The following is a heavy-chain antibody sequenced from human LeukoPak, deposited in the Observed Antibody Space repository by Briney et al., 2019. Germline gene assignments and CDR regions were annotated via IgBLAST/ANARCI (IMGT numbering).Heavy chain of an antibody. CDR2: IWSDGSNK. Sequence: GGSLRLSCAASGFTFSSYDMHWVRQAPGKGLEWVAFIWSDGSNKYYADSVKGRFTISRDNSKNTLFLRMNSLRAEDTAVFYCARDSYDFNNWFDPWGQGTLVTVSS. V-gene: IGHV3-30*02. D-gene: IGHD3/OR15-3a*01. CDR1: GFTFSSYD. CDR3: ARDSYDFNNWFDP. J-gene: IGHJ5*02.